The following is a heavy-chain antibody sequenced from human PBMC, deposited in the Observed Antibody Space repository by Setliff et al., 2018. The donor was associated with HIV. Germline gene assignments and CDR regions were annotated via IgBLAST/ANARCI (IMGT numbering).Heavy chain of an antibody. Sequence: SETLSLICSVFGGSISTYSYYWGWVRQPPGMGLEWIGSIYHTANTHYSPSLETRVAIFVDTSKNQFSLRLSSVTAADSAMYYCVRHDPPNSGRFYFDLWGRGTLVTVSS. CDR1: GGSISTYSYY. D-gene: IGHD1-26*01. CDR3: VRHDPPNSGRFYFDL. CDR2: IYHTANT. V-gene: IGHV4-39*01. J-gene: IGHJ4*01.